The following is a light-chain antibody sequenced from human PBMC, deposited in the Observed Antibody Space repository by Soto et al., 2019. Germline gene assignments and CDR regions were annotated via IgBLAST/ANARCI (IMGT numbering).Light chain of an antibody. CDR2: GVS. CDR1: QSVTNNQ. Sequence: ELVLTQSPGTLSLSPGERATLSCRASQSVTNNQFAWFRQKPGQAPRLLIWGVSNRATGIPDRFSGSVSGTDFTLTISRLGPAYFVVFYCHQYGSTPPPFGQRTKVELK. V-gene: IGKV3-20*01. J-gene: IGKJ1*01. CDR3: HQYGSTPPP.